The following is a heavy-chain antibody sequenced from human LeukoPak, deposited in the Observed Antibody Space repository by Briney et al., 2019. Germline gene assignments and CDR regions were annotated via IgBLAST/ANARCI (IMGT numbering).Heavy chain of an antibody. CDR1: GYTLTELS. J-gene: IGHJ4*02. CDR3: ATWQEWLRLEPPFDY. Sequence: ASVKVSCKVSGYTLTELSMHWVRQAPGKGLEWMGGFDPEDGETIYAQKFQGRVAMTEDTSTDTAYMELSSLRSEDTAVYYCATWQEWLRLEPPFDYWGQGTLVTVSS. D-gene: IGHD5-12*01. CDR2: FDPEDGET. V-gene: IGHV1-24*01.